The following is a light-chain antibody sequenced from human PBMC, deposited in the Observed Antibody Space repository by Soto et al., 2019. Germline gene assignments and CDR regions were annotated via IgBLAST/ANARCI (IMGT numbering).Light chain of an antibody. CDR2: DAY. Sequence: TQASLTPSLYTGVRATLSCRASQSFRGLLAWYQQKPGQAPRLLIYDAYNRATGIPPRFSGSGSGTDFTLTISSLEPEDSAVYYCQQRHRCPITFGQGTRVEIK. V-gene: IGKV3-11*01. CDR1: QSFRGL. J-gene: IGKJ5*01. CDR3: QQRHRCPIT.